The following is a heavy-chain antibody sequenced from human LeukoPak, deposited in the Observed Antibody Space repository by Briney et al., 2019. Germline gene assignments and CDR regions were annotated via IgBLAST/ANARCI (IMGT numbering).Heavy chain of an antibody. Sequence: ASVKVSCKASGYTFTSYGISWVRQAPGQGLDWMGWISAYNGNTNYAQKLQGRVTMTTDTSTSTAYMELRSLRSDDTAVYYCARTPYSSYAYYYYMDVWGKGTTVTVSS. V-gene: IGHV1-18*01. J-gene: IGHJ6*03. CDR3: ARTPYSSYAYYYYMDV. CDR2: ISAYNGNT. CDR1: GYTFTSYG. D-gene: IGHD4-11*01.